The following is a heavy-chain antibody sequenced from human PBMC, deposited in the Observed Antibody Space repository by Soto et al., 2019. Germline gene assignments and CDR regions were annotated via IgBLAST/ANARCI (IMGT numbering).Heavy chain of an antibody. CDR1: GYSFTSYW. CDR3: VVTQLTPQVDYYGMDV. J-gene: IGHJ6*02. D-gene: IGHD1-1*01. Sequence: GESLKISCKGSGYSFTSYWISWVRQMPGKGLEWMGRIDPSDSYTNYSPSFQGHVTISADKSISAAYLQWSSLKASDTAMYYCVVTQLTPQVDYYGMDVWGQGTTVTVSS. V-gene: IGHV5-10-1*01. CDR2: IDPSDSYT.